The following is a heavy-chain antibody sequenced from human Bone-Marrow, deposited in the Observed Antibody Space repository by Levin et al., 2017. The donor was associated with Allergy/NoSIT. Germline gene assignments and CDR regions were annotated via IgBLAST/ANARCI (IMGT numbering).Heavy chain of an antibody. V-gene: IGHV3-7*01. D-gene: IGHD2-15*01. Sequence: GESLKISCAASGFTFSSYWMSWVRQAPGKGLEWVANIKQDGSEKYYVDSVKGRFTISRDNAKNSLYLQMNSLRAEDTAVYYCARDYCSGGSCYDPYFDYWGQGTLVTVSS. CDR2: IKQDGSEK. CDR1: GFTFSSYW. J-gene: IGHJ4*02. CDR3: ARDYCSGGSCYDPYFDY.